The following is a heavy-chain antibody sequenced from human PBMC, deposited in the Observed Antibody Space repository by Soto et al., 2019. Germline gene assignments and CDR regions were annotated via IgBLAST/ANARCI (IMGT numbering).Heavy chain of an antibody. CDR2: IYHSGST. Sequence: PSETLSLTCAVSGGYISSGGYSWSWIRQPPGKGLEWIGYIYHSGSTYYNPSLKSRVTISVDRSKNQFSLKLSSVTAADTAVYYCARARSDFWSGYYYYYGMDVWGQGTTVTVSS. J-gene: IGHJ6*02. V-gene: IGHV4-30-2*01. CDR1: GGYISSGGYS. CDR3: ARARSDFWSGYYYYYGMDV. D-gene: IGHD3-3*01.